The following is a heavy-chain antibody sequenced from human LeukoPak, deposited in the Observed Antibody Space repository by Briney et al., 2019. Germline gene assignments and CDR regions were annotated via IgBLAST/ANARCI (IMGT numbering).Heavy chain of an antibody. V-gene: IGHV3-21*01. CDR1: GFTFSSYS. D-gene: IGHD6-19*01. CDR2: ISSSSSYI. CDR3: ARESQWLVCDY. J-gene: IGHJ4*02. Sequence: GGSLRLSCAASGFTFSSYSMNWVRQAPGKGLEWVSSISSSSSYIYYADSVKGRFTISRENAKNSLYLQMNSLRAEDTAVYYCARESQWLVCDYWGQGTLVTVSS.